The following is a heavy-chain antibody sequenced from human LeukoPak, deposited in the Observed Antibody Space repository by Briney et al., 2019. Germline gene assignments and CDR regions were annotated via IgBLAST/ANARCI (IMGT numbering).Heavy chain of an antibody. CDR1: GGSISSGGYY. CDR2: IYYSGST. J-gene: IGHJ3*02. D-gene: IGHD3-22*01. V-gene: IGHV4-31*03. CDR3: ARDRRYYDGSQIDAFDI. Sequence: PSETLSLTCTVSGGSISSGGYYWSWIRQHPGKGLEWIGYIYYSGSTYYNPSLKSRVTISVDTSKNQFSLKLSSVTAADMAVYYCARDRRYYDGSQIDAFDIWGQGTMVTVSS.